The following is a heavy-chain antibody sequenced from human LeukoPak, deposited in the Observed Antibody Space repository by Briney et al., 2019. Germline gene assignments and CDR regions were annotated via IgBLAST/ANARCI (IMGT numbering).Heavy chain of an antibody. CDR3: AKGDKMLTWRRTYNRFDP. Sequence: PSETLSLTCTVSGGSIRSSSYYWGWIRQPPGKGLEWIGILYYSGITYYNPSLRSRVTISEDTSKNQFSLKLTSVTAADTAVYFCAKGDKMLTWRRTYNRFDPWGQGTLVTVSS. V-gene: IGHV4-39*07. CDR1: GGSIRSSSYY. J-gene: IGHJ5*02. D-gene: IGHD3-16*01. CDR2: LYYSGIT.